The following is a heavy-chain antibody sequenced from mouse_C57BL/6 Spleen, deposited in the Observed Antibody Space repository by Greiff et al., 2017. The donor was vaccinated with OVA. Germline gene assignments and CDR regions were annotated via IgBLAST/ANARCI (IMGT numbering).Heavy chain of an antibody. J-gene: IGHJ4*01. V-gene: IGHV1-72*01. CDR3: ARGGGLAYYYAMGD. CDR1: GYTFTRYW. CDR2: IDPNSGGT. Sequence: QVQLQQSGAELVKPGASVKLSCKASGYTFTRYWMHWVKQRPGRGLEWIGRIDPNSGGTTYNEKFKSKATLTVDEPSSTAYMQLSSLTSEDSAVYYCARGGGLAYYYAMGDWGQGTSVTGSS. D-gene: IGHD1-1*01.